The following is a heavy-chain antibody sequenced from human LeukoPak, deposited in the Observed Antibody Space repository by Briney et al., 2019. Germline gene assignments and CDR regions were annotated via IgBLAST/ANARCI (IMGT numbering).Heavy chain of an antibody. CDR3: ARGRANNPFDY. V-gene: IGHV4-31*03. Sequence: SETLSLTCTVSGGSISSGGYYWSWIRQHPGKGLEWIGYIYYSGSTYYNPSLKSRVTISVDTSKNQFSLKLSSVTAADTAVYYCARGRANNPFDYWGQGTLVTVSS. D-gene: IGHD1-14*01. CDR2: IYYSGST. J-gene: IGHJ4*02. CDR1: GGSISSGGYY.